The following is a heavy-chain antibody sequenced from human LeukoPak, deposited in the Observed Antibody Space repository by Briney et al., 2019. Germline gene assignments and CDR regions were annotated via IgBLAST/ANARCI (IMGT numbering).Heavy chain of an antibody. J-gene: IGHJ4*02. CDR1: GFTFSSYG. Sequence: GRSLRLSCAASGFTFSSYGMHWVRQAPGKGLEWVADISYDGSNKYYADSVKGRFTISRDNSKNTVYLQMNTLRAEDTAVYYCARDPRDSIGYSSGYFDYWGQGALVTVSS. V-gene: IGHV3-30*03. CDR3: ARDPRDSIGYSSGYFDY. D-gene: IGHD6-19*01. CDR2: ISYDGSNK.